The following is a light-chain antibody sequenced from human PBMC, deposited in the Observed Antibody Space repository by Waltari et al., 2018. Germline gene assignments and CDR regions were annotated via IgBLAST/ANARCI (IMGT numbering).Light chain of an antibody. J-gene: IGKJ2*01. CDR1: QSVSSSY. CDR2: GAS. V-gene: IGKV3-20*01. Sequence: EIVLTQSPGTLSLSPGERATIFCRASQSVSSSYLAWYQQRPGQPPRLLIYGASSRATGIPDRFSGSGSGTDFTLTISRLEPEDFAMYYCQQYGPSPPFTFGQGTKLEIK. CDR3: QQYGPSPPFT.